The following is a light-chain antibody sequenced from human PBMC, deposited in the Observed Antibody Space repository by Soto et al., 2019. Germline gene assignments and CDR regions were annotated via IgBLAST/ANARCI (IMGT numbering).Light chain of an antibody. CDR2: DVT. J-gene: IGLJ1*01. CDR3: CSYARNYVYV. Sequence: QSALTQPRSVSGSPGQSVTISCTGSSSDVGGYDFVSWYQQHPGKAPKLLIYDVTKRPSGVPDRFSASKSGNTASLTISGLQSGDEAVYFCCSYARNYVYVFGTGTNLTVL. V-gene: IGLV2-11*01. CDR1: SSDVGGYDF.